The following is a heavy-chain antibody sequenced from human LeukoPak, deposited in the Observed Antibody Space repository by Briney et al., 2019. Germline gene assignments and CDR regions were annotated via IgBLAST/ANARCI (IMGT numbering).Heavy chain of an antibody. CDR2: INPNSGGT. V-gene: IGHV1-2*02. D-gene: IGHD3-22*01. Sequence: ASVKVSCKASGYTFTSYGISWVRQAPGQGLEWMGWINPNSGGTNYAQKFQGRVTMTRDTSISTAYMELSRLRSDDTAVYYCARENKYYYDSSGYNHYFDYWGQGTLVTVSS. CDR3: ARENKYYYDSSGYNHYFDY. CDR1: GYTFTSYG. J-gene: IGHJ4*02.